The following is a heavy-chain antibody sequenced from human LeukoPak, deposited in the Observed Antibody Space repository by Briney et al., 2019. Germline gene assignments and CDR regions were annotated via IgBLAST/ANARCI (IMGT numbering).Heavy chain of an antibody. CDR3: AKGRGLYSSSWPFDY. CDR2: ISGSGGST. V-gene: IGHV3-23*01. J-gene: IGHJ4*02. CDR1: GFTFSSYA. D-gene: IGHD6-13*01. Sequence: GGSLRLSCAASGFTFSSYAMSWVRQAPGKGLEWVSAISGSGGSTYYAGSVKGRFTISRDNSKNTLYLQMNSLRAEDTAVYYCAKGRGLYSSSWPFDYWGQGTLVTVSS.